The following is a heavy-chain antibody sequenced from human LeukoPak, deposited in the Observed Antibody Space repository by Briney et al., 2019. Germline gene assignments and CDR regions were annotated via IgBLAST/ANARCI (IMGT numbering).Heavy chain of an antibody. J-gene: IGHJ4*02. CDR2: ISAYNGNT. D-gene: IGHD3-22*01. CDR3: ARASAWTYYYDSSAKTVPDY. Sequence: ASVKVSCKASGYTFTSYGISWVRNAPGQGLEWMGWISAYNGNTNYAQKLQGRVTMTTDTSTSTAYMELRSLRSDDTAVYYCARASAWTYYYDSSAKTVPDYWGQGTLVTVSS. V-gene: IGHV1-18*01. CDR1: GYTFTSYG.